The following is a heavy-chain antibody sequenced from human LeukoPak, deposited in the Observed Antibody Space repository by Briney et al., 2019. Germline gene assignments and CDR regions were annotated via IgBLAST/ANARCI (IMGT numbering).Heavy chain of an antibody. Sequence: SSETLSLTCTVSGYSISSGYYWGWIRQPPGKGLEWIGSIYHSGSTYYNPSLKSRVTISVDTSKNQFSLKLSSVTAADTAVYYCAGEVVPAAMRGLNWFDPWGQGTLVTVSS. CDR1: GYSISSGYY. CDR3: AGEVVPAAMRGLNWFDP. V-gene: IGHV4-38-2*02. CDR2: IYHSGST. D-gene: IGHD2-2*01. J-gene: IGHJ5*02.